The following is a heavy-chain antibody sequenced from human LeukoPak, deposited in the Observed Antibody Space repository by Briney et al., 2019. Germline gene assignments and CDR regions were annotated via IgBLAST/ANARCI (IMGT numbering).Heavy chain of an antibody. CDR2: VYTNGNT. CDR3: ARGDSSGSFDY. Sequence: SETLSLTCTVSGGSISSYYWSWIWQPAGKGLEWIGRVYTNGNTNYNPSFKSRVTMSVDTSKNQFSLKLSSVTAADTAVYYCARGDSSGSFDYWGQGTLFTVSS. V-gene: IGHV4-4*07. D-gene: IGHD3-22*01. CDR1: GGSISSYY. J-gene: IGHJ4*02.